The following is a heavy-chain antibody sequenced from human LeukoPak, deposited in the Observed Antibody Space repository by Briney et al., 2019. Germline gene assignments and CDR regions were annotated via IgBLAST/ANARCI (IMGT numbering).Heavy chain of an antibody. Sequence: ASVKVSCKASGYTFTSYYMHWVRQAPGQGLEWVGIINPSGGSTSYAQKFQGRVTMTRDMSTSTVYMELSSLRSEDTAVYYCARDSNFDNYFDYWGQGTLVTVSS. CDR1: GYTFTSYY. CDR3: ARDSNFDNYFDY. D-gene: IGHD3-9*01. CDR2: INPSGGST. J-gene: IGHJ4*02. V-gene: IGHV1-46*01.